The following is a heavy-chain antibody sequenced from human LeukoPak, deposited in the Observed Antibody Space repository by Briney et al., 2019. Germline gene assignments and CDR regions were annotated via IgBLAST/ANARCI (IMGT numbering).Heavy chain of an antibody. CDR2: INTNTGNP. CDR3: ARDWYYDFWSGYYAFDY. V-gene: IGHV7-4-1*02. Sequence: AASVKVSCKASGYTFNTYGVNWVRQAPGQGLEWMGWINTNTGNPTYAQGFTGRFVFSLDTSVSTAYLQISSLKAEDTAVYYCARDWYYDFWSGYYAFDYWGQGTLVTVSS. D-gene: IGHD3-3*01. J-gene: IGHJ4*02. CDR1: GYTFNTYG.